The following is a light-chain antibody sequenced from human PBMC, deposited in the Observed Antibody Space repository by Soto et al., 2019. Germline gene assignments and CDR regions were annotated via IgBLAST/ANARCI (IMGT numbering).Light chain of an antibody. J-gene: IGLJ1*01. CDR2: TAG. CDR3: SAWENSLNGYV. CDR1: SSNIGSNT. V-gene: IGLV1-44*01. Sequence: QSVLTQPLSASASPGQRVTISCSGGSSNIGSNTVAWYQHLPGTAPPRLIVTAGQRPSGVPGRFSGSKSGTSASLAISGLQSEDEGDYSCSAWENSLNGYVFGPGTKLTVL.